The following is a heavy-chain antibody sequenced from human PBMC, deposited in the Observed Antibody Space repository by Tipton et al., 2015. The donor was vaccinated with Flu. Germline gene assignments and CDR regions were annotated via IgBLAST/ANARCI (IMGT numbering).Heavy chain of an antibody. V-gene: IGHV3-7*01. CDR3: ARDPFLGTGDAFDV. D-gene: IGHD2/OR15-2a*01. J-gene: IGHJ3*01. CDR1: GSTFRGYW. Sequence: SLRLSCVGSGSTFRGYWWNWVRQAPGKGLEWVANINQDGSEMYYVNSLKGRFTVSRDNAKSSLYLQMNSLRVEDTAVYYCARDPFLGTGDAFDVWGRGTMVTVSS. CDR2: INQDGSEM.